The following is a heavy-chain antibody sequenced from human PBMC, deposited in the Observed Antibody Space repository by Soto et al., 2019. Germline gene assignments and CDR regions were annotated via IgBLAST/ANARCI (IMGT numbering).Heavy chain of an antibody. CDR3: ARVRRYYGSGSYFDAFDI. V-gene: IGHV4-34*01. J-gene: IGHJ3*02. Sequence: ETLSLTCAVYGGSFSGYYWSWIRQPPGKGLEWIGEINHSGSTNYNPSLKSRVTISVDTSKNQFSLKLSSVTAADTAVYYCARVRRYYGSGSYFDAFDIWGQGTMVTVSS. CDR2: INHSGST. D-gene: IGHD3-10*01. CDR1: GGSFSGYY.